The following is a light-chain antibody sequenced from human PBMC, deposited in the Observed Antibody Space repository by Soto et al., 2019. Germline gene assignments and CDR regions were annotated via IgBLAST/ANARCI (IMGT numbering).Light chain of an antibody. J-gene: IGKJ1*01. CDR1: QGVTTN. CDR2: EAS. CDR3: QQYNNWPPWT. V-gene: IGKV3D-15*01. Sequence: EIVMTQSPASLSVSPGERVTLSCRAGQGVTTNFAWYQQKSGQAPRLLIYEASNRASGIPARFSGSGSGTEFTLTISSLQSEDFAVYYCQQYNNWPPWTFGQGTKVDIK.